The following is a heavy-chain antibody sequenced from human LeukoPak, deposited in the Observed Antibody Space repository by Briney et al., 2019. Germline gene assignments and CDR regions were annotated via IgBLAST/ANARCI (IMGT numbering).Heavy chain of an antibody. D-gene: IGHD3-3*01. V-gene: IGHV3-23*01. CDR3: AKDVGRTSFGVAALTLDC. CDR1: GFTFSSYA. J-gene: IGHJ4*02. CDR2: ISGSGGDT. Sequence: GGSLRLSCAASGFTFSSYAMSWVRQAPGKGLEWVSLISGSGGDTHYADSVKGRFTISRDNSKNTLYLQMNSLRAGDTAAYYCAKDVGRTSFGVAALTLDCWGQGTLVTVSS.